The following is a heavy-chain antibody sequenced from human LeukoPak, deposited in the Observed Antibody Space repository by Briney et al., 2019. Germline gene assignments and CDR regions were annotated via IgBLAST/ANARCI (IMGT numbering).Heavy chain of an antibody. J-gene: IGHJ3*02. CDR1: GGSFSGYY. D-gene: IGHD2-15*01. CDR3: ARDSREASFDI. V-gene: IGHV4-34*01. Sequence: TSETLSLTCAVNGGSFSGYYWSWIRQPPGKGLEWIGEINHSGSTDYNPSLKSRVTIPVDTSKNQFSLKLSSVTAADTAVYYCARDSREASFDIWGQGTMVTVSS. CDR2: INHSGST.